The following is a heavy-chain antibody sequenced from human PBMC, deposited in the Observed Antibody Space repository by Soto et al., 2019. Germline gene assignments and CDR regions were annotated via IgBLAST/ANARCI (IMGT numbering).Heavy chain of an antibody. CDR3: ARSIGSGGVIGGFDY. J-gene: IGHJ4*02. CDR2: IIPTFDTP. V-gene: IGHV1-69*01. CDR1: GGTFNMYA. Sequence: QVQLVQSGAEVRKPGSAVRVSCTASGGTFNMYAMNWVRQAPGQGLEWMAGIIPTFDTPRYSQQFQGRVTITVDESTSTAYMELSSLRSEDTAIYYCARSIGSGGVIGGFDYWGQGTLVTVAS. D-gene: IGHD3-16*02.